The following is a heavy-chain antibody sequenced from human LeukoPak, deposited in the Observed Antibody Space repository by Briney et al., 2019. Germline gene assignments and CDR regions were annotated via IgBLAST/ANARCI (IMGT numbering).Heavy chain of an antibody. CDR1: GFTFSGYG. CDR2: IRYDGDNK. J-gene: IGHJ4*02. CDR3: AKPHFDS. V-gene: IGHV3-30*02. Sequence: GSLRLSCAASGFTFSGYGMHWVRQAPGKGLEWVAFIRYDGDNKYYTDSVKGRFTISRDNSKNTLYLQMNSLRAEDTAVYYCAKPHFDSWGQGTLVTVSS.